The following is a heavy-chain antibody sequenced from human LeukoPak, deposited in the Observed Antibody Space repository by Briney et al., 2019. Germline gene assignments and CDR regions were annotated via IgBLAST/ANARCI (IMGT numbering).Heavy chain of an antibody. CDR3: AKDAQRGFDYSNSLEY. D-gene: IGHD4-11*01. V-gene: IGHV3-33*06. CDR2: IWSEVSEQ. Sequence: GGSLRLSCAASGFTYSHYGMHWVRQAPGKGLEWVAVIWSEVSEQYYADAVKGRFTIYRENSRKTVYLQMNRLRGEDTAVYYCAKDAQRGFDYSNSLEYWGQGILVTVSP. CDR1: GFTYSHYG. J-gene: IGHJ4*02.